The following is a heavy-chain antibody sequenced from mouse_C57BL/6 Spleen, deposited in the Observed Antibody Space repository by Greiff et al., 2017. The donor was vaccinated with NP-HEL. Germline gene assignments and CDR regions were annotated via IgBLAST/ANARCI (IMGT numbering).Heavy chain of an antibody. D-gene: IGHD2-3*01. Sequence: QVQLKESGPELVKPGASVKISCKASGYAFSSSWMNWVKQRPGKGLEWIGRIYPGDGDTNYNGKFKGKATLTADKSSSTADMQLSSLTSEDSAVYFCARWLLLYAMDYWGQGTSVTVSS. CDR1: GYAFSSSW. V-gene: IGHV1-82*01. CDR3: ARWLLLYAMDY. J-gene: IGHJ4*01. CDR2: IYPGDGDT.